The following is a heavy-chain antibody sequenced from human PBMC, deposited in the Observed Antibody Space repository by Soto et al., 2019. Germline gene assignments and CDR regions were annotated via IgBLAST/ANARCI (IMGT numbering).Heavy chain of an antibody. J-gene: IGHJ4*02. Sequence: GASVKVSCNASGYTFTSYDIYWVRQATGQELEWMGWMNPNTGNSGYAQKFQGRVTVTSDTSINTVYMELSSLRSEDTAVYYCARRAETNGWNGFGADKYYFDFWGQGTLVTVSS. D-gene: IGHD1-1*01. CDR3: ARRAETNGWNGFGADKYYFDF. V-gene: IGHV1-8*01. CDR1: GYTFTSYD. CDR2: MNPNTGNS.